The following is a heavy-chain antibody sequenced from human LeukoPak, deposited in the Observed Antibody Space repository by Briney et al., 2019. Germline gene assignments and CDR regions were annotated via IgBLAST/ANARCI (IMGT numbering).Heavy chain of an antibody. J-gene: IGHJ3*02. V-gene: IGHV3-7*01. D-gene: IGHD6-19*01. CDR3: ARATALRAGTGAFDI. Sequence: GGSLRLSCEGSGFTFSNYWMGWVRQAPGKGLQWVANIKTDGSEKYYVDSVKGRFTISRDNAKNSLYLQMNSLRAEDTAVYYCARATALRAGTGAFDIWGQGTMVTVSS. CDR1: GFTFSNYW. CDR2: IKTDGSEK.